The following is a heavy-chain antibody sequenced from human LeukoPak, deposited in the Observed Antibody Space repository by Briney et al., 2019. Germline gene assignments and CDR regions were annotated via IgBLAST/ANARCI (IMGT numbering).Heavy chain of an antibody. J-gene: IGHJ4*02. CDR2: INHSGST. D-gene: IGHD2-15*01. Sequence: SETLSLTCAVYGGSFSGYYWSWIRQPPGKGLEWIGEINHSGSTNYNPSLKSRVTISVDTSKNQFSLQLRSVTAADTAVYYCARRARATGGGDYFDYWGQGTLVTVSS. CDR1: GGSFSGYY. V-gene: IGHV4-34*01. CDR3: ARRARATGGGDYFDY.